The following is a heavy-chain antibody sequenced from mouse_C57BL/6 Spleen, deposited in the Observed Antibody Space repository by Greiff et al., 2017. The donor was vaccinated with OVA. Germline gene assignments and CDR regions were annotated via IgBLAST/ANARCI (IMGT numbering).Heavy chain of an antibody. V-gene: IGHV1-15*01. CDR1: GYTFTDYE. CDR2: IDPETGGT. J-gene: IGHJ3*01. CDR3: TLRGFAY. Sequence: VKLVESGAELVRPGASVTLSCKASGYTFTDYEMHWVKQTPVHGLEWIGAIDPETGGTAYNQKFKGKAILTADKSSSTAYMELRSLTSEDSAVYYCTLRGFAYWGQGTLVTVSA.